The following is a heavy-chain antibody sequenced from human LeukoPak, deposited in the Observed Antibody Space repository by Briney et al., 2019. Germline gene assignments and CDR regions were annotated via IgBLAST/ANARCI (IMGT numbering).Heavy chain of an antibody. V-gene: IGHV4-38-2*02. CDR1: GYSISSGYY. CDR2: IYHSGST. D-gene: IGHD6-13*01. J-gene: IGHJ5*02. CDR3: AREGRQQLVLVAP. Sequence: KPSETLSLTCAVSGYSISSGYYWGWIRQPPGKGLEWIGSIYHSGSTYYNPSLKSRVTISVDTSKNQFSLKLSSVTAADTAVYYCAREGRQQLVLVAPWGQGTLVTVSS.